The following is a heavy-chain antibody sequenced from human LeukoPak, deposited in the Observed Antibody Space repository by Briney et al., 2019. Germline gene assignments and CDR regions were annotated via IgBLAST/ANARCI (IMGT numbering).Heavy chain of an antibody. CDR2: ISSSSSYT. J-gene: IGHJ4*02. CDR3: ARDHGSGWFYFDY. V-gene: IGHV3-11*06. D-gene: IGHD6-19*01. CDR1: GFTFSDYY. Sequence: PGGSLRLSCAASGFTFSDYYMSWIRQAPGKGLEWVPYISSSSSYTNYADSVKGRFTISRDNAKNSLYLQMNSLRAEDTAVYYCARDHGSGWFYFDYWGQGTLVTVSS.